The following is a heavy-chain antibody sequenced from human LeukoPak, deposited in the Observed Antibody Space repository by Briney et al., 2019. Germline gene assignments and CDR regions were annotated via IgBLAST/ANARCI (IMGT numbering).Heavy chain of an antibody. D-gene: IGHD2-2*02. Sequence: ASVKVSCKASGYTFTSYDINWVRQATGQGLEWMGWMNPNSGNTGYAQKFQGRVTMTRNTSISTAYMELSSLRSEDTAVYYCARVLPCSSTSCYTRFRPRYDWFDPWGQGTLVTVSS. CDR3: ARVLPCSSTSCYTRFRPRYDWFDP. V-gene: IGHV1-8*01. CDR2: MNPNSGNT. CDR1: GYTFTSYD. J-gene: IGHJ5*02.